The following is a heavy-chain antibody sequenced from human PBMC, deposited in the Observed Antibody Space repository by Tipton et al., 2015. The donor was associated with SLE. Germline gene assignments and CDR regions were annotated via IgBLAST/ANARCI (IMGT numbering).Heavy chain of an antibody. D-gene: IGHD3-16*02. CDR3: ARHSGGAYRPFDY. Sequence: TLSLTCAVYGGSFSGYHFSWIRQPPGRGLEWMGTVYYSGFTFYNPSLKSRVSISVDTSKNQFSLKLRSVTAADTAVYYCARHSGGAYRPFDYWGQGTLVPVSS. V-gene: IGHV4-34*01. J-gene: IGHJ4*02. CDR2: VYYSGFT. CDR1: GGSFSGYH.